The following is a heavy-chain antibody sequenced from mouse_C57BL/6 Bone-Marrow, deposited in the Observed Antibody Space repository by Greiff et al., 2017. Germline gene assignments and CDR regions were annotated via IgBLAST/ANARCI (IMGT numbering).Heavy chain of an antibody. V-gene: IGHV1-82*01. CDR3: AREALTGTCWFAY. J-gene: IGHJ3*01. D-gene: IGHD4-1*01. Sequence: QVQLQQSGPELVKPGASVKISCKASGYAFSSSWMNWVKQRPGKGLEWIGRIYPGDGDTNYNGKFKGKATLTADKSSSTAYMQLSSLTSEDSAVYFCAREALTGTCWFAYWGQGTLVTVSA. CDR1: GYAFSSSW. CDR2: IYPGDGDT.